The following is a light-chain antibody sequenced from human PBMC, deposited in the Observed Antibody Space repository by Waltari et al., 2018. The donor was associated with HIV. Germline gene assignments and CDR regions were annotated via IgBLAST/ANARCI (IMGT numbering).Light chain of an antibody. V-gene: IGLV3-25*03. J-gene: IGLJ2*01. CDR1: ALPSPY. CDR2: KDR. CDR3: QSPDKDDSSHVV. Sequence: SYELTQPPSVSVSPGQTARITCSGDALPSPYASWYPQQPGQAPVLVIYKDRERPSGIPERFSGSKSGTTVTLTISGVQADDEADYYCQSPDKDDSSHVVFGGGTKLTAL.